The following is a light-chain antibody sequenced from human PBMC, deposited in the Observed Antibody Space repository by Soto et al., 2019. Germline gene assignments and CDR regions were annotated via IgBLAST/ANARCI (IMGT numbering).Light chain of an antibody. Sequence: QSVLTQSPSVSGAPGQRVTISCTGSSSNIGAGYDVHWYQQLPGTAPKLLIYDNSNRPSGFPDRFSGSKSGTSASLAITGLQAEDEAEYYCQSYDSSLSGSVFGGGTQVTVL. V-gene: IGLV1-40*01. CDR3: QSYDSSLSGSV. CDR2: DNS. CDR1: SSNIGAGYD. J-gene: IGLJ7*01.